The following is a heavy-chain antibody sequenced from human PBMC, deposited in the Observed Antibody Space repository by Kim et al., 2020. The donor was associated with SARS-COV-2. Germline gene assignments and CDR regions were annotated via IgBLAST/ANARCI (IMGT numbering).Heavy chain of an antibody. Sequence: YYNPSLKSRVTISVDTSKNQFSLKLSSVTAADTAVYYCATPYSSSWYGDYWGQGTLVTVSS. J-gene: IGHJ4*02. V-gene: IGHV4-39*01. D-gene: IGHD6-13*01. CDR3: ATPYSSSWYGDY.